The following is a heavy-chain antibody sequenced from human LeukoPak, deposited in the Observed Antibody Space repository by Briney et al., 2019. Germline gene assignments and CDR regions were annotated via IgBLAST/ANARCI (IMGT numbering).Heavy chain of an antibody. J-gene: IGHJ4*02. CDR1: GASISSGSNY. CDR3: ARGGRGYYGSGSNRYYFDY. CDR2: IYSSGST. V-gene: IGHV4-39*07. Sequence: SETLSLTCSVSGASISSGSNYWGWIRQPPGKTLEWIGSIYSSGSTYYNPSLKSRVIIIIDTPKNQFSLKLSSVTAADTAVYYCARGGRGYYGSGSNRYYFDYWGQGTLVTVSS. D-gene: IGHD3-10*01.